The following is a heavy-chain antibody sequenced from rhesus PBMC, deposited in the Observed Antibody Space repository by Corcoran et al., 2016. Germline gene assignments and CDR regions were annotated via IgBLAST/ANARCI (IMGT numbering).Heavy chain of an antibody. V-gene: IGHV4-147*01. Sequence: QVQLQESGPGLVKPSENLSLTCAVSGGSITTNSWSWIRQCPGKGLEWIGNIYGGSGSTSYHSSLKSRVTISTDTSKNQFSLKLTSVTAADTAVYYCARYSTVAVRYFDYWGQGVLVTVSS. J-gene: IGHJ4*01. D-gene: IGHD5-24*01. CDR2: IYGGSGST. CDR1: GGSITTNS. CDR3: ARYSTVAVRYFDY.